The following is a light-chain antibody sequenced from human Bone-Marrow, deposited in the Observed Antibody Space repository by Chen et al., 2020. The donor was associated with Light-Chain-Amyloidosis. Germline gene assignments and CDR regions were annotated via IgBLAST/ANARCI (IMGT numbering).Light chain of an antibody. CDR3: QSYQGSSQGV. V-gene: IGLV6-57*01. CDR2: EDD. J-gene: IGLJ3*02. CDR1: SGSIATNY. Sequence: NFMLTQPHYVSESPGKTVIISCTRSSGSIATNYVQWYQQRPGSSPTTVIYEDDQRPSGVPDGFSGSIDRSSNSASLTISGLKTEDEADYYCQSYQGSSQGVFGGGTKLTVL.